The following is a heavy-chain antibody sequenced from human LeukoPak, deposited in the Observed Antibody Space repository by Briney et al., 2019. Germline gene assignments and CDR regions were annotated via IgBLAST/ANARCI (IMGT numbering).Heavy chain of an antibody. CDR2: INPNSGGT. CDR1: GYSFTDYY. D-gene: IGHD1-26*01. V-gene: IGHV1-2*02. Sequence: ASVKVSGKTSGYSFTDYYMHWVRQAPGQGLEWMGWINPNSGGTSTAQKFQGRITMTRDTSITTVYMEVSWLTSDDTAIYYCARADRLDGSPYLIGPWGQGNLVTVSS. CDR3: ARADRLDGSPYLIGP. J-gene: IGHJ5*02.